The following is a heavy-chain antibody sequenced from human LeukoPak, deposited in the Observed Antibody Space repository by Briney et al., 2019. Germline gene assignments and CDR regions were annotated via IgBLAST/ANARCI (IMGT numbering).Heavy chain of an antibody. CDR1: GGSISGYY. V-gene: IGHV4-59*12. CDR2: IYYSGST. D-gene: IGHD2-15*01. J-gene: IGHJ4*02. Sequence: SETLSLTCTVSGGSISGYYWSWIRQPPGKGLEWLGYIYYSGSTYYNPSLKSRVTISVDTSKNQFSLKLSSVTAADTAVYYCARAALKVVAATRPADFDYWGQGTLVTVSS. CDR3: ARAALKVVAATRPADFDY.